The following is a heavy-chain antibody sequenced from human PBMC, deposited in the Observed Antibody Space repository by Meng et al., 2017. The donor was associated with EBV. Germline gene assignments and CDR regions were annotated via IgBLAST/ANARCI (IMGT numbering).Heavy chain of an antibody. CDR1: GGSVNNESYY. Sequence: QVQLQDSGPGLVXPXXXXXLTXTXSGGSVNNESYYWGWIRQPPGKVLEYIGYIYYTGSTNYNSSLKSRVTISLDKSKNQFSLKLTSLTAADTAIYYCARGDYTNYPRWFDPWGQGTLVTVSS. J-gene: IGHJ5*02. CDR2: IYYTGST. D-gene: IGHD4-11*01. V-gene: IGHV4-61*01. CDR3: ARGDYTNYPRWFDP.